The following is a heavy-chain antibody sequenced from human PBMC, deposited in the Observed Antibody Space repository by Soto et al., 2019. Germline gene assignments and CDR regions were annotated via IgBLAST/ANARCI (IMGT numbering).Heavy chain of an antibody. CDR3: ATELGDIPASHFDA. CDR1: GVTFSSET. J-gene: IGHJ4*02. Sequence: QVQLVQSGADVKKPGSSVKVSCQASGVTFSSETLGWVRQAPGQGLEWVGGIIPLFGTASYAQKFQGRVTIAADESTRTVYMELGSVRSDDTAVYFCATELGDIPASHFDAWGQGTLVTGSS. D-gene: IGHD3-9*01. V-gene: IGHV1-69*01. CDR2: IIPLFGTA.